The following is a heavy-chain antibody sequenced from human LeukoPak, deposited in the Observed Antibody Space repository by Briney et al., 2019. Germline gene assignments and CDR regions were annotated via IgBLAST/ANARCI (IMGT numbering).Heavy chain of an antibody. CDR1: GGSFSGYY. Sequence: PSETLSLTCAVYGGSFSGYYWSWIRQPPGKGLEWIGEINHSGSTNYNPSLNSRVTISVDTSKNQFSLKLSSVTAADTAVYYCARWNYYDSGRGMDVWGQGTTVTVSS. CDR2: INHSGST. CDR3: ARWNYYDSGRGMDV. V-gene: IGHV4-34*01. J-gene: IGHJ6*02. D-gene: IGHD3-10*01.